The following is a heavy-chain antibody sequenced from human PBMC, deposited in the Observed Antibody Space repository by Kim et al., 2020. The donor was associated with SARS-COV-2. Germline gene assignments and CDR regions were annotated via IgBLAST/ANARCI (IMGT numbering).Heavy chain of an antibody. J-gene: IGHJ4*02. CDR2: IKSKTDGGTT. CDR1: GFTFSNAW. Sequence: GGSLRLSCAASGFTFSNAWMSWVRQAPGKGLEWVGRIKSKTDGGTTDYAAPVKGRFTISRDDSKNTLYLQMNSLKTEDTAVYYCTITGGYYDSSGYYKGPFSGYWGQGTLVTVSS. CDR3: TITGGYYDSSGYYKGPFSGY. D-gene: IGHD3-22*01. V-gene: IGHV3-15*01.